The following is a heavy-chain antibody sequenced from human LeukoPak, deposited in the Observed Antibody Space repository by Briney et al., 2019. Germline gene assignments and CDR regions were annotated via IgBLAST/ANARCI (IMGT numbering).Heavy chain of an antibody. J-gene: IGHJ5*02. Sequence: SETLSLTCTVSGGSISSSSYYWGWIRQPPGKGLEWIGSIYYSGSTYYNPSLKSRVTISVDTSKNQFSLKLSSVTAADTAVYYCARAPERIWFGELLGNWFDPWGQGTLVTVSS. CDR3: ARAPERIWFGELLGNWFDP. CDR1: GGSISSSSYY. V-gene: IGHV4-39*07. CDR2: IYYSGST. D-gene: IGHD3-10*01.